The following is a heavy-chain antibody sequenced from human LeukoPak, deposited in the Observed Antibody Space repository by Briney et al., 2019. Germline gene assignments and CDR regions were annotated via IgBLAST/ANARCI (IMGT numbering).Heavy chain of an antibody. CDR3: AREGVRAGHYDILTGYYNIFDY. CDR2: IIPIFGTA. D-gene: IGHD3-9*01. J-gene: IGHJ4*02. CDR1: GGTFSSYA. Sequence: GASVKVSCKASGGTFSSYAISWVRQAPGQGLEWMGGIIPIFGTANYALKFQGRVTITADESTSTAYMELSSLRSEDTAVYYCAREGVRAGHYDILTGYYNIFDYWGQGTLVTVSS. V-gene: IGHV1-69*13.